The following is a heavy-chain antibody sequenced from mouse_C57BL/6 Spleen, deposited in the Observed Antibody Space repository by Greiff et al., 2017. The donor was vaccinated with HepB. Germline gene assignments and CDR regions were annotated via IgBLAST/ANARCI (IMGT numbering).Heavy chain of an antibody. CDR2: IYPGDGDT. V-gene: IGHV1-82*01. CDR1: GYAFSSSW. D-gene: IGHD2-4*01. J-gene: IGHJ4*01. Sequence: VKLQESGPELVKPGASVKISCKASGYAFSSSWMNWVKQRPGKGLEWIGRIYPGDGDTNYNGKFKGKATLTADKSSSTAYMQLSSLTSEDSAVYFCARSDYEASYYAMDYWGQGTSVTVSS. CDR3: ARSDYEASYYAMDY.